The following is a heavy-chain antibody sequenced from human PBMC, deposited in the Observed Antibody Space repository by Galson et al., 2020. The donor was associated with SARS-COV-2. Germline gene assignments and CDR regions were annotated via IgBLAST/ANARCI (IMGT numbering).Heavy chain of an antibody. Sequence: ASVKVSCKASGYTFTSYYMHWVRQAPGQGLEWMGIINPSGGSTSYAQKFQGRVTMTRDTSTSTVYMELSSLRSEDTAVYYCAREDSGYYTSSYGMDVWGQGTTVTVSS. V-gene: IGHV1-46*01. CDR2: INPSGGST. CDR3: AREDSGYYTSSYGMDV. CDR1: GYTFTSYY. D-gene: IGHD3-3*01. J-gene: IGHJ6*02.